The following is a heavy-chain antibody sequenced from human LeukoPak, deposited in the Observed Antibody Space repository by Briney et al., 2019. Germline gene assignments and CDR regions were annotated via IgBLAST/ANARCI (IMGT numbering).Heavy chain of an antibody. J-gene: IGHJ4*02. CDR1: GYTFTDYY. D-gene: IGHD2-2*01. CDR2: INPDDGDT. Sequence: ASVKVSCKASGYTFTDYYMHWVRQAPGQGFEWMGWINPDDGDTNYAQKFQGRVTMTRDTSISTAHMEVSRLRSDDTAVYYCARANFLYCSSSTCLFDYWGQGTLVAVSS. CDR3: ARANFLYCSSSTCLFDY. V-gene: IGHV1-2*02.